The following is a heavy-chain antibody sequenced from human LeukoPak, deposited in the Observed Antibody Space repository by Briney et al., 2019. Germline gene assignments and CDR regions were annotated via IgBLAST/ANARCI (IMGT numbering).Heavy chain of an antibody. V-gene: IGHV1-69*13. J-gene: IGHJ3*02. D-gene: IGHD5/OR15-5a*01. CDR3: ARSTPEYRAFEI. CDR1: GGTFSSYA. CDR2: VIPIFGTA. Sequence: SSVKVSCKASGGTFSSYAISWVRQAPGQGLEWMGGVIPIFGTANYAQKFQGRGTIIADESTTTACMELSSLRSEDTAVYYCARSTPEYRAFEIRGQGTMVTLPS.